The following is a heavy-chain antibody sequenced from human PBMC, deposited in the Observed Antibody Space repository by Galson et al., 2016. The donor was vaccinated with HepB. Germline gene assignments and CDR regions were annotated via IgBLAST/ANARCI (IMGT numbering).Heavy chain of an antibody. V-gene: IGHV3-33*01. CDR3: ARQAYYDSSGYYYPLGY. CDR1: GFTFSTYG. Sequence: SLRLSCAASGFTFSTYGMHWVRQAPGKGLEWVAVICHDGSNKYYADSVKGRFTISRDNSKNTLYLQMNSLRAEDTAVYYCARQAYYDSSGYYYPLGYWGQGTLVTVSS. CDR2: ICHDGSNK. J-gene: IGHJ4*02. D-gene: IGHD3-22*01.